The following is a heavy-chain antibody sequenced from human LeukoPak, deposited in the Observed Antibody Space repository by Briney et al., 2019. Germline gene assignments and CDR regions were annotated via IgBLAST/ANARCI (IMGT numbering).Heavy chain of an antibody. CDR2: IYTSEST. D-gene: IGHD2-15*01. V-gene: IGHV4-61*02. J-gene: IGHJ5*02. Sequence: PSETLSLTCSVSGGSISSSNYYWSWIRQPAGKGLEWIGRIYTSESTNYNPSLKSRVTISVDTSRNQFSLKLSSVTAADTAVYYCARALPWGVVAPSNWFDPWGQGTLVTVSS. CDR3: ARALPWGVVAPSNWFDP. CDR1: GGSISSSNYY.